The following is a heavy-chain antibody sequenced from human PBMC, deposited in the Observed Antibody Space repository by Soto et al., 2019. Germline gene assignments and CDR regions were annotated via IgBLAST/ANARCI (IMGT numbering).Heavy chain of an antibody. V-gene: IGHV3-48*02. CDR1: GFIFSKYS. CDR3: AREDILGTRSFDY. CDR2: ISSNSVTI. Sequence: PGGSLRLSCGASGFIFSKYSMNWVRQAPGKGLEWLSYISSNSVTIYYADSVRGRFTIFRDNAKNSLYLQMNSLRDEDTAVYYCAREDILGTRSFDYWGQGDLVTVSS. J-gene: IGHJ4*02. D-gene: IGHD1-26*01.